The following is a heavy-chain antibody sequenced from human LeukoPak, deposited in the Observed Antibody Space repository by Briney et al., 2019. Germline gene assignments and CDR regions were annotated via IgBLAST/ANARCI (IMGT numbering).Heavy chain of an antibody. V-gene: IGHV5-51*01. CDR2: IHPGDSDT. CDR3: ARQWLVEENWFDP. D-gene: IGHD6-19*01. J-gene: IGHJ5*02. CDR1: GYIFTSYW. Sequence: GESLQISCKGSGYIFTSYWIGWVRQMPGKGLEWMGIIHPGDSDTRYSSSFQGQVTISADKSISTAYLQWSSLKASDTAMYYCARQWLVEENWFDPWGQGTLVTVSS.